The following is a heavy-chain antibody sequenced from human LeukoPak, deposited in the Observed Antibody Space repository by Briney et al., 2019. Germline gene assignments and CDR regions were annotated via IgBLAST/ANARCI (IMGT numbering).Heavy chain of an antibody. V-gene: IGHV1-18*01. J-gene: IGHJ3*02. CDR1: GYTFTNYG. Sequence: ASVKVSCKASGYTFTNYGISWVRQAPGQGLEWMGWISAYNGNTNYAQKVHGRVTMTTDTSTTTAYMELRSLRSDDTAVYYCARGLGGMIVSRNHGAHAFDIWGQGTMVTVSS. D-gene: IGHD3-22*01. CDR3: ARGLGGMIVSRNHGAHAFDI. CDR2: ISAYNGNT.